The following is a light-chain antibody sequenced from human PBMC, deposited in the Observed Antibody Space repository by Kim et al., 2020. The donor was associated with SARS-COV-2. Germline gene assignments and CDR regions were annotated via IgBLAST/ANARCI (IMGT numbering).Light chain of an antibody. J-gene: IGLJ2*01. CDR2: QDN. V-gene: IGLV3-1*01. CDR1: KLGDKY. Sequence: SYELTQPPSVSVSPGQTASITCSGHKLGDKYVSWYQQRPGQSPVLVIYQDNKRPSGIPERFSGSNSGNTATLTISGTQAMDEADYYCQAWDTSVVFGGGT. CDR3: QAWDTSVV.